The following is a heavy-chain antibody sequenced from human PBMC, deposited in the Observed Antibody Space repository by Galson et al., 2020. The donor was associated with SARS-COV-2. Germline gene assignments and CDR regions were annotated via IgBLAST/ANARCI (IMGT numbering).Heavy chain of an antibody. D-gene: IGHD5-12*01. V-gene: IGHV1-3*01. CDR2: INAGNGNT. CDR3: ASELSAHSAYDPGFGP. CDR1: GYTFTSYA. Sequence: ASVKVSCKASGYTFTSYAMHWVRQAPGQRLEWMGWINAGNGNTKYSQKFQGRVTITRDTSASTAYMELSSLRSEDTAVYYCASELSAHSAYDPGFGPWGQGTLVTVSS. J-gene: IGHJ5*02.